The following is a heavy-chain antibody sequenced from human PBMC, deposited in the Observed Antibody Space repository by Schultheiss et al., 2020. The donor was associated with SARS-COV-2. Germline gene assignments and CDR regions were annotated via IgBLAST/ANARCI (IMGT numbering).Heavy chain of an antibody. Sequence: SETLSLTCTVSGGSISSGGYYWSWIRQHPGKGLEWIGYIYYSGSTYYNPSLKSRVTISVDTSKNQFSLKLSSVTAADTAVYYCARQDTAMVQYYFDYWGQGTLVTVSS. D-gene: IGHD5-18*01. CDR2: IYYSGST. CDR3: ARQDTAMVQYYFDY. J-gene: IGHJ4*02. CDR1: GGSISSGGYY. V-gene: IGHV4-31*03.